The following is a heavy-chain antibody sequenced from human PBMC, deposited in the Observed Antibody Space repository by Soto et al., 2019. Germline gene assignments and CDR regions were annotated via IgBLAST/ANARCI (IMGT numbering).Heavy chain of an antibody. CDR2: IYYSGST. Sequence: SETLSLTCTVSGGSISSDGYYWSWIRQHPGKGLEWIGYIYYSGSTYYNPSLKSRVTISVDTSKNQFSLKLSSVTAADTAVYYCARDLRYYDSSGYYSGFDYWGQGTLVTVSS. D-gene: IGHD3-22*01. V-gene: IGHV4-31*03. J-gene: IGHJ4*02. CDR1: GGSISSDGYY. CDR3: ARDLRYYDSSGYYSGFDY.